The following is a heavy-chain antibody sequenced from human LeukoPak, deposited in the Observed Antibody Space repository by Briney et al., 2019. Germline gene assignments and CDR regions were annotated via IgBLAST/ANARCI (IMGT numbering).Heavy chain of an antibody. V-gene: IGHV4-59*08. CDR1: GGDISSYS. J-gene: IGHJ3*02. CDR2: MYSRGST. D-gene: IGHD4-17*01. Sequence: SETLSLTCTVSGGDISSYSWSWIRQPPGKGLEWIGYMYSRGSTNDNPSLKSRVTISRDTSKNQLSLRVTSVTAADTAMYYCARHYLYGDPPAFDIWGQGTMVTVSS. CDR3: ARHYLYGDPPAFDI.